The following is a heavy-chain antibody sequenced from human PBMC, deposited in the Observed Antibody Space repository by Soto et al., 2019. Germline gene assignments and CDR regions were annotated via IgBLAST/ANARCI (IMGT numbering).Heavy chain of an antibody. CDR1: GYTFITYA. J-gene: IGHJ4*02. V-gene: IGHV1-3*01. CDR2: IDADNGDT. D-gene: IGHD4-17*01. Sequence: GASVKVSCKASGYTFITYAMHWVRQAPGQSLEWMGWIDADNGDTKYSQTFQGRVTITRDTSASTAYMELSSLRSEDTAVYYCARDGWVTMYSFHHWGQGTLVTVSS. CDR3: ARDGWVTMYSFHH.